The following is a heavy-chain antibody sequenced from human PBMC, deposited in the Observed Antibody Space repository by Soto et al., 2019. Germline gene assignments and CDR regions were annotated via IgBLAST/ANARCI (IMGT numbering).Heavy chain of an antibody. CDR1: GFAVSATY. CDR2: LTANGNT. Sequence: PGGSLRLSCVVSGFAVSATYMSWVRQAPGQGLEWVSVLTANGNTIYADAVKGRFTVSRDISKNTVYLQLNSVTVEDTGLYYCARDALGLDVWGQGTPVTVSS. CDR3: ARDALGLDV. V-gene: IGHV3-53*01. J-gene: IGHJ6*02.